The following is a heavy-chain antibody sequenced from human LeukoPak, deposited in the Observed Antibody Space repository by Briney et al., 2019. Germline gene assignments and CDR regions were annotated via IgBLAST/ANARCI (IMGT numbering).Heavy chain of an antibody. CDR3: ARQSRDGSKNRGYYFDY. CDR2: IYPADSDT. D-gene: IGHD3-10*01. V-gene: IGHV5-51*01. J-gene: IGHJ4*02. CDR1: GFIFANYW. Sequence: GESLKISWQVSGFIFANYWIGWVRQMPGKGLESMGLIYPADSDTTYSPSFQGQVTISADRSISTVYLQWSSLKASDTAMYYCARQSRDGSKNRGYYFDYWGQGTLVTVSS.